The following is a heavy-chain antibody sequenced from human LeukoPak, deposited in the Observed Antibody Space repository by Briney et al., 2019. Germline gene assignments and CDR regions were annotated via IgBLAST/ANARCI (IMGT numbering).Heavy chain of an antibody. CDR2: MYYSGSP. V-gene: IGHV4-59*01. CDR3: ARVTRTKYDSSGPYYFDY. Sequence: SETLSLTCTVSGGSISSYYWSWIRQPPGKGLEWIGYMYYSGSPNYNPSLKSRVTTSVDPSKNQFSLKLSSVTAADTAVYYCARVTRTKYDSSGPYYFDYWGQGTLVTVSP. CDR1: GGSISSYY. J-gene: IGHJ4*02. D-gene: IGHD3-22*01.